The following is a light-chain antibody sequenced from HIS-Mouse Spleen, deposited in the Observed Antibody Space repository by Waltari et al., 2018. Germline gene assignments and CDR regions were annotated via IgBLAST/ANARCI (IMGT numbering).Light chain of an antibody. Sequence: DIVMTQSPDSLSVSLGERATINCKSSQIVLYSSNNKNYLAWYQQKPGQPPKLLIYWAATRESGVPDRFSGSGSGTDFTLTISSLQAEDVAVYYCQQYYSTTSWTFGQGTKVEIK. V-gene: IGKV4-1*01. CDR2: WAA. CDR3: QQYYSTTSWT. J-gene: IGKJ1*01. CDR1: QIVLYSSNNKNY.